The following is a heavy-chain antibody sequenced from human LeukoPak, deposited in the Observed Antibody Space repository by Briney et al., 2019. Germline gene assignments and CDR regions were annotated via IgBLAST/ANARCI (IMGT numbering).Heavy chain of an antibody. CDR2: IYTSGST. J-gene: IGHJ6*03. V-gene: IGHV4-61*02. D-gene: IGHD6-13*01. CDR1: GGSISSGSYY. CDR3: ARQQLVPSGGFYMDV. Sequence: SETLSLTCTVSGGSISSGSYYWSWIRQPAGKGLEWIGRIYTSGSTNYNPSLKSRVTISVDTSKNQFSLKLSSVTAADTAVYYCARQQLVPSGGFYMDVWGKGTTVTISS.